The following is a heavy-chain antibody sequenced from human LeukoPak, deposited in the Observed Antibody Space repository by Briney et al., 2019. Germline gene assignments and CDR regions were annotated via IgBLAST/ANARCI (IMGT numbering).Heavy chain of an antibody. V-gene: IGHV3-33*01. J-gene: IGHJ5*02. CDR1: GFTFSSYG. CDR2: IWYDGSNK. Sequence: GGSLRLSCAASGFTFSSYGMHWVRQAPGKGLEWVAVIWYDGSNKYYADSVKGRFTISRDNSKNTLYLQMNSLRAEDTAVYYCAREGYDFWSGYYTHWFDPWGQGTLVTVSP. D-gene: IGHD3-3*01. CDR3: AREGYDFWSGYYTHWFDP.